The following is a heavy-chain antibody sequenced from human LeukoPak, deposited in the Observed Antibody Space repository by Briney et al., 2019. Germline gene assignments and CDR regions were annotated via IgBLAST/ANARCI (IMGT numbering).Heavy chain of an antibody. CDR1: GGSISSGGYY. CDR3: SRDVGGNSPFDY. V-gene: IGHV4-31*03. Sequence: TPSETLSLTCTVSGGSISSGGYYWSWIRQHPGKGLEWIGYIYYSGSTYYNPSLKSRVTISVDTSKNQFSLKLSSVTAADTAVYYCSRDVGGNSPFDYWGQGTLVTVSS. CDR2: IYYSGST. J-gene: IGHJ4*02. D-gene: IGHD4-23*01.